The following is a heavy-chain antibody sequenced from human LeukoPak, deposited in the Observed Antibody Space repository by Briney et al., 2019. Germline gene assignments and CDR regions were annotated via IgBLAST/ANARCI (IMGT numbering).Heavy chain of an antibody. Sequence: SETLSLTCTVSGGSINSYYWSWIRQPPGKGLEWIGYIYYSGGTNYNPSLKSRVTISVDTSKNHFSLKLTSVTAADTAVYYCARDLGSIAAAEGSNWFDPWGQGTLVTVSS. V-gene: IGHV4-59*01. D-gene: IGHD6-13*01. CDR1: GGSINSYY. CDR3: ARDLGSIAAAEGSNWFDP. CDR2: IYYSGGT. J-gene: IGHJ5*02.